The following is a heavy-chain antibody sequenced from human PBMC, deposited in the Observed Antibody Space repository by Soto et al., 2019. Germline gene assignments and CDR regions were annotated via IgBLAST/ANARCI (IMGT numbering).Heavy chain of an antibody. J-gene: IGHJ4*02. CDR1: GFTFSNYA. CDR3: AYSSLHEY. CDR2: ITGSGVST. V-gene: IGHV3-23*01. Sequence: EVQLLDSGGGLVQPGGSLRLSCVASGFTFSNYAMSWVRQAPGKGLEWVSSITGSGVSTYYADSVKGRFTISRDNSKNTLFLQMNSLRAEDTAVYSCAYSSLHEYWGQGTLVTVSS. D-gene: IGHD4-4*01.